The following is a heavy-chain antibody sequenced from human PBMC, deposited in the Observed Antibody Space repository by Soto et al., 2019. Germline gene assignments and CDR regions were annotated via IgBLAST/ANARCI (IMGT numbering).Heavy chain of an antibody. J-gene: IGHJ4*02. D-gene: IGHD6-13*01. V-gene: IGHV4-34*01. CDR3: ARGTEAAAGLFDY. CDR2: INHSGST. CDR1: GGSFSGYY. Sequence: PSETLSLTCAVYGGSFSGYYWSWIRQPPGKGLEWIGEINHSGSTNYNPSLKSRVTISVDTSKNQFSLKLSSVTAADTAVYYCARGTEAAAGLFDYWGQGTLVTVSS.